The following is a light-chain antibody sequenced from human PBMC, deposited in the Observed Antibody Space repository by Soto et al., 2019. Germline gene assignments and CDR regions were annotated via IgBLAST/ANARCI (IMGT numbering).Light chain of an antibody. V-gene: IGLV1-44*01. CDR3: AAWDDSLNGHVV. CDR2: GNN. J-gene: IGLJ2*01. Sequence: QSVLTQPPSASGTPGQRVTISCSGSSSNIESNTVNWFQQLPGTAPKLLIYGNNQRPSGVPDRFSGSKSGTSASLAISGLQSEDEADYYCAAWDDSLNGHVVFGGGTKVTVL. CDR1: SSNIESNT.